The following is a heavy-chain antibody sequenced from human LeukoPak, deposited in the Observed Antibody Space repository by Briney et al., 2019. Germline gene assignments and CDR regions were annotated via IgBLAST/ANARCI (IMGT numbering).Heavy chain of an antibody. V-gene: IGHV1-69*13. CDR2: IIPIFGTA. J-gene: IGHJ4*02. CDR1: GYTFTSYG. D-gene: IGHD6-13*01. Sequence: GASVKVSCKASGYTFTSYGISWVRQAPGQGLEWMGGIIPIFGTANYAQKFQGRVTITADESTSTAYMELSSLRSEDTAVYYCACLGIAAAGTIPQYYFDYWGQGTLVTVSS. CDR3: ACLGIAAAGTIPQYYFDY.